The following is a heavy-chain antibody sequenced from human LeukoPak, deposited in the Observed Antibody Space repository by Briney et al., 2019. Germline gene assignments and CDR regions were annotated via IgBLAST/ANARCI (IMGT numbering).Heavy chain of an antibody. V-gene: IGHV3-66*01. J-gene: IGHJ4*02. Sequence: PGGSLRLSCAASGFTVSSNYMSWVRQAPGKGLEWVSVIYTGGSTYFTDSVNGRFTISRDYSKNTLYLEMNSLRVEDTAVYYCARESLGALDSWGQGTLLTVSS. D-gene: IGHD3-16*01. CDR2: IYTGGST. CDR1: GFTVSSNY. CDR3: ARESLGALDS.